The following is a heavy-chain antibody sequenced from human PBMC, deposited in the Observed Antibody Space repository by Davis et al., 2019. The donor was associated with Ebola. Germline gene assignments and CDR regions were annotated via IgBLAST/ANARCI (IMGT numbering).Heavy chain of an antibody. J-gene: IGHJ6*02. CDR2: ISGNGGST. V-gene: IGHV3-23*01. Sequence: GESLKISCAASALTFSDYAMTWVRQAPGKGLEWVASISGNGGSTYYPDSLKGRFTISKVNPRNPLYLQMDSLTAEDTAVYYCAKDLYWNPRGGMDVWGQGTTVSVSS. CDR3: AKDLYWNPRGGMDV. CDR1: ALTFSDYA. D-gene: IGHD2/OR15-2a*01.